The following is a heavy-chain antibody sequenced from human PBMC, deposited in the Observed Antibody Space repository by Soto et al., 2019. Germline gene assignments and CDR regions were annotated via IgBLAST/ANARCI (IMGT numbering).Heavy chain of an antibody. Sequence: SETLSLTCTVSGGSISSYYWSWIRQPPGKGLEWIGYIYYSGSTNYNPSLKSRVNISVDTSKNQFSLKLSSVTAADTAVYYCARTRYYYDRTGYPQQSYFDYWGQGTLVTVSS. CDR1: GGSISSYY. CDR2: IYYSGST. D-gene: IGHD3-22*01. J-gene: IGHJ4*02. V-gene: IGHV4-59*01. CDR3: ARTRYYYDRTGYPQQSYFDY.